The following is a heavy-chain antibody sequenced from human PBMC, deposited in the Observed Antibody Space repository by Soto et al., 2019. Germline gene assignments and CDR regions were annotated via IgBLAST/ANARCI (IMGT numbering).Heavy chain of an antibody. CDR2: INHSGST. CDR1: GGSFSGYY. D-gene: IGHD3-3*01. V-gene: IGHV4-34*01. J-gene: IGHJ4*02. CDR3: ARGSLYYDFWSGYSDY. Sequence: PSLTCAVYGGSFSGYYWSWIRQPPGKGLEWIGEINHSGSTNYNPSLKSRVTISVDTSKNQFSLKLSSVTAADTAVYYCARGSLYYDFWSGYSDYCGQGTLVTVSS.